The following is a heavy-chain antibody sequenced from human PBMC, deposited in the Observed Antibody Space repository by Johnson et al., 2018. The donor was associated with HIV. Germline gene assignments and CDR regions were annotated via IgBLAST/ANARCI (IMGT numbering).Heavy chain of an antibody. Sequence: VQLVESGGGVVQPGRSLRLSCAASGFTFSSYGMNWVRQAPGKGLEWVAVISYDGSDKYYADSVKGRFTISRDNSKNTLYLQMNSLRAEDTAVYYCARDRFPYYDFWSGYYRGAFDIWGQGTMVTVSS. J-gene: IGHJ3*02. V-gene: IGHV3-30*03. CDR3: ARDRFPYYDFWSGYYRGAFDI. CDR1: GFTFSSYG. D-gene: IGHD3-3*01. CDR2: ISYDGSDK.